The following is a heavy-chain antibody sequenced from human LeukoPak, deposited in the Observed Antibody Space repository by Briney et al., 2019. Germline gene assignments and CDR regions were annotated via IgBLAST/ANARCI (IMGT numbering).Heavy chain of an antibody. CDR3: ATYQPRDAFDI. CDR1: GGSISSSSYY. V-gene: IGHV4-39*07. J-gene: IGHJ3*02. Sequence: PSETLSLTCTVSGGSISSSSYYWGWIRQPPGKGLEWNGSIYYSGSTNYNPSLKSRVTISVDTSKNQFSLKLSSVTAADTAVYYCATYQPRDAFDIWGQGTMVTVSS. CDR2: IYYSGST.